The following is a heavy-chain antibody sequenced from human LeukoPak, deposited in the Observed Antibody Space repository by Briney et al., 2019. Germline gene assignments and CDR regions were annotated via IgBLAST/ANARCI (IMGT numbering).Heavy chain of an antibody. V-gene: IGHV3-30*04. Sequence: PGGSLRLSCAASGFTFSSYAMHWVRQAPGKGLEWVAVISYDGSNKYYADSVKGRFTISRDNSKNTLYLQMNSLRAEDTAVYYCARDQYSGSYCAPLYYYYYYGMDVWGQGTTVTVSS. CDR2: ISYDGSNK. CDR1: GFTFSSYA. J-gene: IGHJ6*02. D-gene: IGHD1-26*01. CDR3: ARDQYSGSYCAPLYYYYYYGMDV.